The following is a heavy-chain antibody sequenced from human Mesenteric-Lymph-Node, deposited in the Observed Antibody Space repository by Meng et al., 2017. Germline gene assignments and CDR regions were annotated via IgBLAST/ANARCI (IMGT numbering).Heavy chain of an antibody. V-gene: IGHV3-21*01. CDR1: GFTFSSYS. D-gene: IGHD2-2*01. CDR2: ISSSSSYI. CDR3: ARVGDYCSSTSCFLFMDY. J-gene: IGHJ4*02. Sequence: GGSLRLSCAASGFTFSSYSMNWVRQAPGKGLEWVSSISSSSSYIYYADSVKGRFTISRDNAKNSLYLQMNSLRAEDTAVYYCARVGDYCSSTSCFLFMDYWGQGTQVTVSS.